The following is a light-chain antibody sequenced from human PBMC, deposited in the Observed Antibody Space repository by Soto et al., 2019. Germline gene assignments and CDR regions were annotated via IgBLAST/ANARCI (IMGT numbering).Light chain of an antibody. V-gene: IGLV2-14*01. CDR2: EVS. J-gene: IGLJ1*01. Sequence: QSVLTQPDSGSGVAGQSLTVSCTGTSRYVGLYDYVSWFQQHPGKSPKLIIYEVSHRPSGVSSRFSGSKSGNTASLTISGLQTEDEADYYCSSYTTVCTYVFGTGTNVTVL. CDR3: SSYTTVCTYV. CDR1: SRYVGLYDY.